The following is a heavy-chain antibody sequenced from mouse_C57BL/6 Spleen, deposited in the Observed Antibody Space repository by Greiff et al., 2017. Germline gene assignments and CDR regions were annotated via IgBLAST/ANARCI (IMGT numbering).Heavy chain of an antibody. CDR1: GYTFTSYD. CDR2: IYPRDGST. Sequence: QVQLQQSGPELVKPGASVKLSCKASGYTFTSYDINWVKQRPGQGLEWIGWIYPRDGSTKYTEKFKGKATLTVDTSSSTAYMELHSLTSEDSAVYFCARRGLDYYGSSPHFDYWGQGTTLTVSS. J-gene: IGHJ2*01. V-gene: IGHV1-85*01. CDR3: ARRGLDYYGSSPHFDY. D-gene: IGHD1-1*01.